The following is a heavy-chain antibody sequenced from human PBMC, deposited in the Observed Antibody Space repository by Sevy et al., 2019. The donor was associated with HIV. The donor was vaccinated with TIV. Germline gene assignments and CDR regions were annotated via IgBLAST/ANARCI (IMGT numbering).Heavy chain of an antibody. D-gene: IGHD6-13*01. CDR3: ASYSSSWYPFDY. V-gene: IGHV3-74*01. Sequence: GGSLRLSCAASGFTFSSYWMHWVRQAPGKGLVWVSRINSDGSSTSYADSVKGRFTISRDNAKNTLYLQMNSLRAEDTAVYYCASYSSSWYPFDYWGQGTLVTVSS. CDR2: INSDGSST. J-gene: IGHJ4*02. CDR1: GFTFSSYW.